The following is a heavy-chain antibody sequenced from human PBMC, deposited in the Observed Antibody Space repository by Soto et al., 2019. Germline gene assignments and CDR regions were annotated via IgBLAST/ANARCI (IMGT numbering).Heavy chain of an antibody. CDR2: INAGNGNT. D-gene: IGHD6-19*01. Sequence: QVQLVQSGAEVKKPGVSVKVTCKASGYTFTSYAIHWVHQAPGQRLEWMGWINAGNGNTKYSQKFQDRVTITRDTSASTAYMELSSLRSEDTAVSYCARDLGGWPDYWGQGTLVTVSS. J-gene: IGHJ4*02. CDR3: ARDLGGWPDY. V-gene: IGHV1-3*01. CDR1: GYTFTSYA.